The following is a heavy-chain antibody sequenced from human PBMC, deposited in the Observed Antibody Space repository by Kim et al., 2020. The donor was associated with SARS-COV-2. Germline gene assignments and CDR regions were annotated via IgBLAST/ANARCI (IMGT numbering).Heavy chain of an antibody. J-gene: IGHJ6*02. CDR2: IWYDGSNK. Sequence: GGSLRLSCAASGFTFSSYGMHWVRQAPGKGLEWVAVIWYDGSNKYYADSVKGRFTISRDNSKNTLYLQMNSLRAEDTAVYYCARERGYRGTAAAGKGRFLYFDGMDVWGQGTAVTVSS. V-gene: IGHV3-33*01. CDR3: ARERGYRGTAAAGKGRFLYFDGMDV. D-gene: IGHD6-13*01. CDR1: GFTFSSYG.